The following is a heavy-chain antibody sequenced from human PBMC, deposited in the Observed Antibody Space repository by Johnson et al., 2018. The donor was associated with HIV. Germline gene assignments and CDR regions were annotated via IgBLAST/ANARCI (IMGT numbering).Heavy chain of an antibody. D-gene: IGHD3-10*01. J-gene: IGHJ3*02. CDR2: ISYDGSNK. Sequence: QVQLVESGGGVVQPGRSLRLSCAGSGFTFSSYPMHWVRQPPGKGLEWVAVISYDGSNKYYADSVKGRFTISRDNSKNTLYLQMNSLRAEDTALYYCARSYYYFNDAFDIWGQGTMVTVSS. CDR1: GFTFSSYP. CDR3: ARSYYYFNDAFDI. V-gene: IGHV3-30-3*01.